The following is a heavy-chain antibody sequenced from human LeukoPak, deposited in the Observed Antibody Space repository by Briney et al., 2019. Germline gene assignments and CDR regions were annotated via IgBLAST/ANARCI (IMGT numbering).Heavy chain of an antibody. CDR3: ARLVRISSTTRPSWFDP. CDR2: IYPGDSDT. CDR1: GYSFTSYW. D-gene: IGHD6-13*01. Sequence: GESLKISCKGSGYSFTSYWIGWVRQMPGKGLEWMGIIYPGDSDTRYSPSFQGQVTISADKSISTAYLQWSSLKASDTAMYYCARLVRISSTTRPSWFDPWRQGTLVTVSS. V-gene: IGHV5-51*01. J-gene: IGHJ5*02.